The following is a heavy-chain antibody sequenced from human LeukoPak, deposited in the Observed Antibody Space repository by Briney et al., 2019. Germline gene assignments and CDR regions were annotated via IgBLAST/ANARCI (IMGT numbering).Heavy chain of an antibody. D-gene: IGHD2-21*01. Sequence: ASVKVSRKASGYTFTSYYMHWVRQAPGQGLEWMGIINPSGGSTSYAQKFQGRVTMTRDTSTSTVYMELSSLRSEDTAVYYCARDRTRGLPFDYWGQGTLVTVSS. CDR1: GYTFTSYY. J-gene: IGHJ4*02. CDR2: INPSGGST. CDR3: ARDRTRGLPFDY. V-gene: IGHV1-46*01.